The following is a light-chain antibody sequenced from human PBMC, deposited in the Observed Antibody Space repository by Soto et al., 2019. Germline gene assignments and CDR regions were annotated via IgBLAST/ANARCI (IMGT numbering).Light chain of an antibody. V-gene: IGKV3-20*01. CDR2: GAS. J-gene: IGKJ5*01. CDR3: QQYGGSPIT. Sequence: EVVFTQSPGTLALSPGGRATLSCRASQSVSRRLAWYQQRPGQSPRLLISGASMRASGVPVRFIGSGSGTDFTLTITRLEPEDFAVYYCQQYGGSPITFGLGTRLE. CDR1: QSVSRR.